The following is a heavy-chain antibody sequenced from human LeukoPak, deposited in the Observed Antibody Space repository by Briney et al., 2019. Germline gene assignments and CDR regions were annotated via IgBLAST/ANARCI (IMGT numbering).Heavy chain of an antibody. CDR1: GYSISSASY. D-gene: IGHD3-3*01. CDR2: IYHSGSP. J-gene: IGHJ4*02. CDR3: ARPISSQGYFGVVID. V-gene: IGHV4-38-2*01. Sequence: PSETLSLTCAGSGYSISSASYWGWIRQPPGKGVEWIGNIYHSGSPYYNPSLKSRVTISVDTSKNQFSLKLSSVTAADTAVYYCARPISSQGYFGVVIDWGQGTLVTVSS.